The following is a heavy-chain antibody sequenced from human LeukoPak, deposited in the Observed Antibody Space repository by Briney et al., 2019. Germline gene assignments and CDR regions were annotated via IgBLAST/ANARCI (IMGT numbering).Heavy chain of an antibody. Sequence: SETLSLTCTVSGGSISSYYWSWIRQPPGKGLEWIGYIYYSGSTNYNPSLKGRVTMSADTSKNQFSLKLSSVTAADTAVYYCARAVVDTAMAYDYWGQGTLVTVSS. V-gene: IGHV4-59*01. J-gene: IGHJ4*02. CDR2: IYYSGST. D-gene: IGHD5-18*01. CDR3: ARAVVDTAMAYDY. CDR1: GGSISSYY.